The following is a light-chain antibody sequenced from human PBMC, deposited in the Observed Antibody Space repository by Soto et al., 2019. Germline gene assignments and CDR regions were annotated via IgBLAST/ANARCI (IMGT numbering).Light chain of an antibody. CDR1: SSDLGTYDY. CDR3: SSYTTSSSVI. CDR2: DVN. J-gene: IGLJ2*01. V-gene: IGLV2-14*01. Sequence: QSALTQPASVSGSPGQSIAISCSGTSSDLGTYDYVSWYQQHPGKAPKLMLFDVNHRPSGVSDRFFSSKSGNTASLTISGLQAEDEADYYCSSYTTSSSVIFGGGTKLTVL.